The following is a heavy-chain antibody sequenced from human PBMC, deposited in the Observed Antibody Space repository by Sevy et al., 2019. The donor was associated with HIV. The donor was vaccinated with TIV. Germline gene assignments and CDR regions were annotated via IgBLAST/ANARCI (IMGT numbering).Heavy chain of an antibody. V-gene: IGHV3-64*02. CDR3: ARGGAFWSGYTDY. Sequence: GGSLRLSCAASGFSLSSYAMHWVRQAPGKGLECVVAINSNGVTTYYADSVKGRFTISRDNSKNTLYLQMGSLRAEDMAVYYCARGGAFWSGYTDYWGQGTLVTVSS. CDR1: GFSLSSYA. J-gene: IGHJ4*02. D-gene: IGHD3-3*01. CDR2: INSNGVTT.